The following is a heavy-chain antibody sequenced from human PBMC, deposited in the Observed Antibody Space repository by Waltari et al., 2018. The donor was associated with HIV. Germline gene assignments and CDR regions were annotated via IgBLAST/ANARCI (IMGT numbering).Heavy chain of an antibody. CDR3: ARGRDIVATWRDYFDY. CDR2: ISSSSSYI. CDR1: GFTFSSYS. Sequence: EVQLVESGGGLVKPGGSLRRSCAASGFTFSSYSLNWVRQAPGKGLEWVSSISSSSSYIYYADSVKGRFTISRDNAKNSLYLQMNSLRAEDTAVYYCARGRDIVATWRDYFDYWGQGTLVTVSA. D-gene: IGHD5-12*01. J-gene: IGHJ4*02. V-gene: IGHV3-21*01.